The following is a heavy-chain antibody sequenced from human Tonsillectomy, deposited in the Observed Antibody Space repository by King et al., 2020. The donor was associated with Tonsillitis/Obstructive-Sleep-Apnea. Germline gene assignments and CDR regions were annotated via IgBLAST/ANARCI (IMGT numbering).Heavy chain of an antibody. J-gene: IGHJ5*02. CDR3: SRDFRVVVVPAAPGFDT. D-gene: IGHD2-2*01. Sequence: VQLVESGGGVVQPGRSLRLSCAASGFTFCSYAMHWVRQAPGKGLEWVALISYDGRNKYSADSVKGRFTNSRDNSKNTLYLQMKSLRAGDTAVYYYSRDFRVVVVPAAPGFDTWGQGTLVTVSS. CDR2: ISYDGRNK. CDR1: GFTFCSYA. V-gene: IGHV3-30*01.